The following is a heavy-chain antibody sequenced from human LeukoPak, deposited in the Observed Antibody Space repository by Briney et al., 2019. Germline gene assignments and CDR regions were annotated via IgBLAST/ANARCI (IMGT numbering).Heavy chain of an antibody. CDR1: GGSFSGYY. J-gene: IGHJ4*02. V-gene: IGHV4-34*01. D-gene: IGHD3-22*01. CDR3: ARWGYYYDGSGFDY. CDR2: INHSGST. Sequence: PSETLSLTCAVYGGSFSGYYWSWIRQPPGKGLEWIGEINHSGSTNYNPSLKSRVTISVDTSKNQFSLKLSSVTAADTAVYYCARWGYYYDGSGFDYWGQGTLVTVSS.